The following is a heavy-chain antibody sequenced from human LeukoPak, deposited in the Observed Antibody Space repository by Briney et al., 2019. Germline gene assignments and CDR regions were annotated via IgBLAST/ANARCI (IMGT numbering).Heavy chain of an antibody. CDR2: MNPNSGNT. CDR3: ARIRVVAAKVGWFDP. Sequence: ASVKVSCKASGYTFTSYDINWVRQATGQGLEWMGWMNPNSGNTGYAQKFQGRVTMTRSTSISTAYMELSSPRSEDTAVYYCARIRVVAAKVGWFDPWGQGTLVTVSS. CDR1: GYTFTSYD. J-gene: IGHJ5*02. V-gene: IGHV1-8*01. D-gene: IGHD2-15*01.